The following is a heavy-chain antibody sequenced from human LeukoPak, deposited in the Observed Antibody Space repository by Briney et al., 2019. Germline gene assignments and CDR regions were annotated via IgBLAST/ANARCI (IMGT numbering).Heavy chain of an antibody. CDR2: IRYDGSNK. Sequence: PGGSLRLSCAASGFTFSSYGMHWVRQAPGKGLEWVAFIRYDGSNKYYADSVKGRFTISRDNSRNTLSLQMNSLTTEDMAMYYCVKEAGPFGAFDAWGQGTMVTVSS. CDR1: GFTFSSYG. D-gene: IGHD3-10*01. CDR3: VKEAGPFGAFDA. J-gene: IGHJ3*01. V-gene: IGHV3-30*02.